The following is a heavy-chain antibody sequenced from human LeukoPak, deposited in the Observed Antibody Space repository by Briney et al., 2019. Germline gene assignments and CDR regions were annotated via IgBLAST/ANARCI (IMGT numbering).Heavy chain of an antibody. CDR2: IYSGDSDT. D-gene: IGHD3-9*01. CDR3: ATHRYDILTGQYPQPHPFFDY. Sequence: GESLKISCKGSGYSFTSYWIGWVRQMPGKGLEWMGIIYSGDSDTRYSPSFQGQVTISADKSISTAYLQWSSLKASDTAMYYCATHRYDILTGQYPQPHPFFDYWGQGTLVTVSS. J-gene: IGHJ4*02. CDR1: GYSFTSYW. V-gene: IGHV5-51*01.